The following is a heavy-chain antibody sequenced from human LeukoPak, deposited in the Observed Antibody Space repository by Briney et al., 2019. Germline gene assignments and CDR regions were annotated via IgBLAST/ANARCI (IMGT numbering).Heavy chain of an antibody. Sequence: GGSLSLSCAASGFTFDDYGMSWVRPAPGKGLEWVSGINWNGGSTGYADSVKGRFTISRDNAKNSLYLQMNSLRAEDTAVYYCAKDLKSQWELRGGFDPWGQGTLVTVSS. CDR1: GFTFDDYG. V-gene: IGHV3-20*04. CDR3: AKDLKSQWELRGGFDP. J-gene: IGHJ5*02. CDR2: INWNGGST. D-gene: IGHD1-26*01.